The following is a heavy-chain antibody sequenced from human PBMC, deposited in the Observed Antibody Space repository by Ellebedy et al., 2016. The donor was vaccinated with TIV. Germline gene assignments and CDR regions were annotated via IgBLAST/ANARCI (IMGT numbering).Heavy chain of an antibody. V-gene: IGHV4-59*08. Sequence: MPSETLSLTCTVSGASISSYSWAWIRQPPGMGLDYIGYFSYTGSTNYSPSLNSRVSISVDTSNNQFSLKLSSVTAADTAGYYCARRKVRSGPAFDYWGQGTLVTVSS. CDR3: ARRKVRSGPAFDY. CDR2: FSYTGST. J-gene: IGHJ4*02. CDR1: GASISSYS. D-gene: IGHD3-10*01.